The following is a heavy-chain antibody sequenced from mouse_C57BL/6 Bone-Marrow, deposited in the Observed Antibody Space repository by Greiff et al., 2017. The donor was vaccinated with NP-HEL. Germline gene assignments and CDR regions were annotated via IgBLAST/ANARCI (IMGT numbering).Heavy chain of an antibody. CDR2: ILYSGST. CDR1: GYSITSDY. CDR3: ARGRWLLHKEYAMDY. Sequence: VHVKQSGPGLAKPSQTLSLTCSVTGYSITSDYWNWIRKFPGNKLEYMGYILYSGSTYYNPTRKSRISTTLETPKNQYYLQLNSVTTEDTATYYCARGRWLLHKEYAMDYWGQGTSVTVSS. V-gene: IGHV3-8*01. J-gene: IGHJ4*01. D-gene: IGHD2-3*01.